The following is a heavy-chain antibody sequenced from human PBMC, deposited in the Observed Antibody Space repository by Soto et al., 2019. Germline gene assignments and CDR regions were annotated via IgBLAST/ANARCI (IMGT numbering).Heavy chain of an antibody. CDR2: ISAYNGNT. CDR1: GYTFTSYG. J-gene: IGHJ3*02. V-gene: IGHV1-18*01. Sequence: ASVKVSCKASGYTFTSYGISWVRQAPGQGLEWMGWISAYNGNTNYAQKLQGRVTMTTDTSTSTAYMELRSLRSDDTGVYYCARGEYYYGSGSYSPYAFDIWGQGTMVTVSS. D-gene: IGHD3-10*01. CDR3: ARGEYYYGSGSYSPYAFDI.